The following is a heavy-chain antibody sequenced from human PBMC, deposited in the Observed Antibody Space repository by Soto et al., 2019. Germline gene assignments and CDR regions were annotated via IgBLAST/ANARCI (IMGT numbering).Heavy chain of an antibody. CDR1: GYTFTSYG. CDR2: ISAYNGNT. CDR3: AREPNYFDY. J-gene: IGHJ4*02. Sequence: QVQLVQSGAEVKKPGASVKVSCKASGYTFTSYGISWVRQAPGQGLEWMGWISAYNGNTKYAHKLKGRVTMTTDTSTSTAHMELRRLRSDDTAVYFCAREPNYFDYWGQGTLVTVSS. V-gene: IGHV1-18*01.